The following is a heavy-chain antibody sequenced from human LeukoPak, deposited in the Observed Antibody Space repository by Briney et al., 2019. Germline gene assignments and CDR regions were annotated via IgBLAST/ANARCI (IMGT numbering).Heavy chain of an antibody. CDR3: ARHAAVDTAIVPLDY. CDR1: GYRFTSYW. J-gene: IGHJ4*02. Sequence: GESLKISCQGSGYRFTSYWIGWVRQMPGKGLEWMGIIFPGDSDTRYSPSFQGQVTISADTSVNTAYLQWSSLKASDTAIYYCARHAAVDTAIVPLDYWGQGTLVTVSS. D-gene: IGHD5-18*01. CDR2: IFPGDSDT. V-gene: IGHV5-51*01.